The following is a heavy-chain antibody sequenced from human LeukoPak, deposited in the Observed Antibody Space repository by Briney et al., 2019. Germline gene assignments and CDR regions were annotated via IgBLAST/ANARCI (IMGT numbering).Heavy chain of an antibody. Sequence: ASVKVSCKASGYTFTSYYMHWVRQAPGQGLEWMGIINPSGGSTSYAQKFQGRVTMTRDTSTCTVYMELSSLRSEDTAVYYCARDAGARSYYDSSGSPIGYWGQGTLVTVSS. D-gene: IGHD3-22*01. CDR3: ARDAGARSYYDSSGSPIGY. CDR1: GYTFTSYY. CDR2: INPSGGST. J-gene: IGHJ4*02. V-gene: IGHV1-46*01.